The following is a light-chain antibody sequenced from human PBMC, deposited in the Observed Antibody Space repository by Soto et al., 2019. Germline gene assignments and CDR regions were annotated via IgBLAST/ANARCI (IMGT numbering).Light chain of an antibody. CDR1: QSVSNKY. Sequence: EVVLTQSPGTLSLSPGERATLACRASQSVSNKYLAWYQQKPGQAPRLLIFCSSDRATGIPDRFSGSGSGTDLTLTINRLEPEDFAVYYCQQYGSSPPYTFGQGTKLEIK. CDR3: QQYGSSPPYT. V-gene: IGKV3-20*01. CDR2: CSS. J-gene: IGKJ2*01.